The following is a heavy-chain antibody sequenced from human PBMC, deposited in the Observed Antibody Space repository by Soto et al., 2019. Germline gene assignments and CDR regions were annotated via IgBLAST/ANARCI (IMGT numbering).Heavy chain of an antibody. J-gene: IGHJ3*02. V-gene: IGHV3-23*01. CDR3: AKDRRVCYDILTGYPCHDAFDI. CDR2: ISGSGGST. Sequence: GESLKISCAASGFTFSSYAMSWVRQAPGKGLEWVSAISGSGGSTYYADSVKGRFTISRDNSKNTLYLQMNSLRAEDTAVYYCAKDRRVCYDILTGYPCHDAFDIWGQGTMVTVSS. CDR1: GFTFSSYA. D-gene: IGHD3-9*01.